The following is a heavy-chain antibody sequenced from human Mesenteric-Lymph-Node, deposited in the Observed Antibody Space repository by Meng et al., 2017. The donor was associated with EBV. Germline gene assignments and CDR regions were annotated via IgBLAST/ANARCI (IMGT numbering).Heavy chain of an antibody. CDR3: VRSLSSTWPYSFDY. CDR2: IYWDDDK. J-gene: IGHJ4*02. D-gene: IGHD6-13*01. Sequence: QIPLEDSGPTVVKPTQTPTLTCAFSGFSLNTTGVGVGWIRQPPGKALEWLALIYWDDDKRYSPSLKSRLTITKDTSKNQVVLTMTNMDPVDTATYYCVRSLSSTWPYSFDYWGRGTLVTVSS. CDR1: GFSLNTTGVG. V-gene: IGHV2-5*02.